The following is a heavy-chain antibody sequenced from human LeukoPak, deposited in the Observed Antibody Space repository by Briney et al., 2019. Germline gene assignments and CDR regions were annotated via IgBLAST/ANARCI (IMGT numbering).Heavy chain of an antibody. CDR1: GGTFSIYA. CDR3: AKGPQWLVAADY. V-gene: IGHV1-69*13. CDR2: IIPIFGTA. J-gene: IGHJ4*02. D-gene: IGHD6-19*01. Sequence: SGNVSFKASGGTFSIYAISWVRQAPGQGLEWMGGIIPIFGTANYEQKFQGRVTIPADESTSTAYMELSSLRSEDTAVYYCAKGPQWLVAADYWGQGTLVTVSS.